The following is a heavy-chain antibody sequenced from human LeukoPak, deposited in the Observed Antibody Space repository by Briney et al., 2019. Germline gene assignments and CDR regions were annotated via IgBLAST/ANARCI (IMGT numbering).Heavy chain of an antibody. Sequence: GRSLRLSCTTSGFTFSHYGMHWVRQAPGKGLEWVAVIWSDATNMYYGDSVKGRFTISRDNSKNTIYLQMNSLRVEDTAVYYYAKDAQRGFDYSNSLESWGQGTLVTVSS. CDR1: GFTFSHYG. J-gene: IGHJ5*01. CDR3: AKDAQRGFDYSNSLES. CDR2: IWSDATNM. D-gene: IGHD4-11*01. V-gene: IGHV3-33*06.